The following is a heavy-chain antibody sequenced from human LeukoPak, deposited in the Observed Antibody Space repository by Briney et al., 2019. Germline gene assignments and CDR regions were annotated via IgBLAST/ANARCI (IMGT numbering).Heavy chain of an antibody. V-gene: IGHV3-30*19. CDR1: GFTFSGYG. Sequence: AGGSLRLSCAASGFTFSGYGMHWVRQAPGKGLEWVAVISYDGSNQRYADSVKGRFTISRDNSENTQFLQMNSLRPEDTAVYYCARDGAARLLRYYYYMDVWGKGTTVTVSS. CDR3: ARDGAARLLRYYYYMDV. D-gene: IGHD6-6*01. CDR2: ISYDGSNQ. J-gene: IGHJ6*03.